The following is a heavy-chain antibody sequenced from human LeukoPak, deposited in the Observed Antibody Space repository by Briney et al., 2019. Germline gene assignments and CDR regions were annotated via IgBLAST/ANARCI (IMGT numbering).Heavy chain of an antibody. D-gene: IGHD5-12*01. J-gene: IGHJ4*02. CDR3: AKDFGRSAYDRPFDY. Sequence: PGGSLRLSCAASGFTFSYYGMHWVRQAPGKGLEWVAVIWYDGSNKYYADSVKGRFTISRDNSKNTLYLQMNSLRAEDTALYYCAKDFGRSAYDRPFDYWGQGTLVTVSS. CDR2: IWYDGSNK. V-gene: IGHV3-30*02. CDR1: GFTFSYYG.